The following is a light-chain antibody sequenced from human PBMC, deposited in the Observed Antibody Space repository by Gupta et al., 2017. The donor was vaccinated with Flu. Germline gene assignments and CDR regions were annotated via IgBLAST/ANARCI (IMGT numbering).Light chain of an antibody. CDR3: QQENSCSGT. Sequence: PSTRSASVRDRVTITGRARQGIGNYLAWYQQKPGQAPKLLIYKASTVESGVPSRFSGSGYGTEFTLTIDSRQPDDFAIYYCQQENSCSGTFGQGTKVEIK. CDR2: KAS. V-gene: IGKV1-5*03. CDR1: QGIGNY. J-gene: IGKJ1*01.